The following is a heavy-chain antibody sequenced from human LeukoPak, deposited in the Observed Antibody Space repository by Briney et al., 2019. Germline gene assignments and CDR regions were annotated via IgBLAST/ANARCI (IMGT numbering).Heavy chain of an antibody. J-gene: IGHJ3*02. CDR3: ARRTGTTVWDDAFDI. Sequence: PSETLSLACTVSGGSISSGDFYWSWIRQHPVKGLEWIGYIHYSGSTYYNPSLKSRVAISVDTSKNQFSLELSSVTAADTAVYYCARRTGTTVWDDAFDIWGQGTMVTVSS. D-gene: IGHD1-7*01. CDR1: GGSISSGDFY. CDR2: IHYSGST. V-gene: IGHV4-30-4*08.